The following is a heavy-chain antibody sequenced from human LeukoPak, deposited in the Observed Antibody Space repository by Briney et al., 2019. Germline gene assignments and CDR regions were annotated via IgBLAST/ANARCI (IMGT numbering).Heavy chain of an antibody. J-gene: IGHJ4*02. D-gene: IGHD3-10*01. CDR1: GFTFSSYA. CDR3: AKVLQAQSNGLLNILWWLH. CDR2: ISGSGGST. Sequence: GGSLRLSCAASGFTFSSYAMSWVRQAPGQGLEWISAISGSGGSTYYADSVKGRFTISRDNSKNTLYLQMNSLRAEDTAVYYCAKVLQAQSNGLLNILWWLHWGQGTLVTVSS. V-gene: IGHV3-23*01.